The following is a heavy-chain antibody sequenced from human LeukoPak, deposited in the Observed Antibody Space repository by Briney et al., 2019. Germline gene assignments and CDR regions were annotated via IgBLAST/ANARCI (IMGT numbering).Heavy chain of an antibody. J-gene: IGHJ5*02. CDR2: IYYSGST. D-gene: IGHD2-15*01. CDR3: ARDHPYYCSGGSCYSVGRWFDP. V-gene: IGHV4-30-4*01. Sequence: SETLSLTCTVSGGSISSGDYYWSWIRQPPGTGLEWIGYIYYSGSTYYNPSLKSRVTISVDTSKNQFSLKLSSVTAADTAVYYCARDHPYYCSGGSCYSVGRWFDPWGQGTLVTVSS. CDR1: GGSISSGDYY.